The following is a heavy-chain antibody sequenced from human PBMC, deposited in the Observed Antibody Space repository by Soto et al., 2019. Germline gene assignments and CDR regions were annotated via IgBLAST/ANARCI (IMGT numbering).Heavy chain of an antibody. CDR2: INHSGST. J-gene: IGHJ6*02. Sequence: PSGTLSVTCAVYGGSFSCYYWSWFRQPPGKGLEWIGEINHSGSTNFNPSLKSRVIMSVDTSKNRVSLRLSSVSSADTAVYYCARDWSCSSTSCSEYYYHGMDVWGQGTTVTVSS. D-gene: IGHD2-2*01. V-gene: IGHV4-34*01. CDR3: ARDWSCSSTSCSEYYYHGMDV. CDR1: GGSFSCYY.